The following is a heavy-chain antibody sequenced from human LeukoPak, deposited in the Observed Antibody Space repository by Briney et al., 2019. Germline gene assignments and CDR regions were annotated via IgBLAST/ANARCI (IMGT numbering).Heavy chain of an antibody. CDR2: ISSSSYI. CDR1: GFTFSSYS. CDR3: ARDSQDIVVVVAATPDGFDI. J-gene: IGHJ3*02. V-gene: IGHV3-21*01. D-gene: IGHD2-15*01. Sequence: PGGPLRLSCAASGFTFSSYSMNWVRQAPGKGLEWVSSISSSSYIYYADSVKGRFTISRDNAKNSPYLQMNSLRAEDTAVYYCARDSQDIVVVVAATPDGFDIWGQGTMVTVSS.